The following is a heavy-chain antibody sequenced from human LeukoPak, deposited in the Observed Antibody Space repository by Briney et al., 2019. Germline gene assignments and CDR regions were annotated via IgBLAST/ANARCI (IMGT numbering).Heavy chain of an antibody. CDR3: ARGGEGREEMATIFPFDY. CDR1: GYSISSGYY. Sequence: PSETLSLTCTVSGYSISSGYYWGWIRQPPGKGLEWIGSIYHSGSTYYNPSLKSRVTISVDTSKNQFSLKLSSVTAADTAVYYCARGGEGREEMATIFPFDYWGQGTLVTVSS. J-gene: IGHJ4*02. D-gene: IGHD5-24*01. CDR2: IYHSGST. V-gene: IGHV4-38-2*02.